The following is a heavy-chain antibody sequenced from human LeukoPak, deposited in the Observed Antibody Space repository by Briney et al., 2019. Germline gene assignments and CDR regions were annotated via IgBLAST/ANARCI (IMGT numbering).Heavy chain of an antibody. CDR3: ARVVYDSSGHYYELGNWFDP. CDR1: GGSISSGSYY. V-gene: IGHV4-61*02. D-gene: IGHD3-22*01. Sequence: SETLSLTCTVSGGSISSGSYYWSWIRQPAGKGLEWIGRIYTSGSTNYNPSLKSRVTMSVDTSKNQFSLKLSSVTAADTAVYYCARVVYDSSGHYYELGNWFDPWGQGTLVTVSS. J-gene: IGHJ5*02. CDR2: IYTSGST.